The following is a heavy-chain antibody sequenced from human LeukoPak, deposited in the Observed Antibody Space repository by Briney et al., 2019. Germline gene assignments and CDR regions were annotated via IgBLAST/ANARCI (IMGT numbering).Heavy chain of an antibody. CDR1: GGSISSYY. CDR2: IYTSGST. CDR3: ARGLYTNHNYYYYMGV. V-gene: IGHV4-4*07. D-gene: IGHD1-14*01. Sequence: SETLSLTYTVSGGSISSYYWSWIRQPAGKGLEWIGRIYTSGSTNYNPSLKSRVTMSVDTSKNQFSLKLSSVTAADTAVYYCARGLYTNHNYYYYMGVWGKGTTVTISS. J-gene: IGHJ6*03.